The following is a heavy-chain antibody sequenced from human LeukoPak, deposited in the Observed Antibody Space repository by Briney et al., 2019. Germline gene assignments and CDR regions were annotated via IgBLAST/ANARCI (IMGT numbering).Heavy chain of an antibody. D-gene: IGHD3-10*02. CDR1: GFTFSSSA. J-gene: IGHJ3*02. CDR3: AKRGGGTMFAFDI. Sequence: GGSLRLSCAASGFTFSSSAMSWVRQAPGKGLEWVSAIGNNGGYTYYADSVQGRFTISRDNSKNILYLQMNSLRAEDTAIYYCAKRGGGTMFAFDIWGQGTMVTVSS. CDR2: IGNNGGYT. V-gene: IGHV3-23*01.